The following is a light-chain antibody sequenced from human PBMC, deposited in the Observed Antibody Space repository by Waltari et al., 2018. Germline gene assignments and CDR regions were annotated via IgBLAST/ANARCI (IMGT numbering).Light chain of an antibody. CDR1: QSISNW. CDR3: QQYNSYSYS. CDR2: KAS. J-gene: IGKJ2*03. V-gene: IGKV1-5*03. Sequence: DIQMTQSPSTLSASIGDRVAITCRASQSISNWLAWYQQKPWKAPNLLIYKASTLESGVPSRFSGSGSGTEFTLTISGLQPDDFATYYCQQYNSYSYSFGQGTKLEIK.